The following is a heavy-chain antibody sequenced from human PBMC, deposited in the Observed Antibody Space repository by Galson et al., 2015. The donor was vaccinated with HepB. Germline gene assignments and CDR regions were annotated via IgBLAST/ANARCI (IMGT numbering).Heavy chain of an antibody. CDR3: ARALIRLDYYDSSGYYYFDY. CDR2: IIPIFGTA. D-gene: IGHD3-22*01. J-gene: IGHJ4*02. Sequence: SVKVSCKASGGTFSSYAISWVRQAPGQGLEWMGGIIPIFGTANYAQKFQGRVTITADKSTSTAYMELSSLRSEDTAVYYCARALIRLDYYDSSGYYYFDYWGQGTLVTVSS. V-gene: IGHV1-69*06. CDR1: GGTFSSYA.